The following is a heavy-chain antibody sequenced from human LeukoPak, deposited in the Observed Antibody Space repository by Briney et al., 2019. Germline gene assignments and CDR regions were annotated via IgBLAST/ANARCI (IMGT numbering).Heavy chain of an antibody. CDR1: GFTFNNYN. CDR2: ISSSSSAM. Sequence: PGGSLRLSCAASGFTFNNYNMNWVRQAPGRGLEWVSYISSSSSAMYYADSVKGRFAISRDNVKNSLFLQMSSLRAEDTAVYYCATIYGDYGYWGLGTLVTVSS. V-gene: IGHV3-48*01. CDR3: ATIYGDYGY. D-gene: IGHD4-17*01. J-gene: IGHJ4*02.